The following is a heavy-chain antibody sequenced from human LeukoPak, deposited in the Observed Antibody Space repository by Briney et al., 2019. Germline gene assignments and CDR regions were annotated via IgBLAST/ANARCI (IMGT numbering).Heavy chain of an antibody. Sequence: ASVKVSCKASGGTFSNFAISWVRQDPGQGLEWMGGIIPMSGKANYAQKFQGRVTITADESTSTAYMELSSLRSEDTAVYYCASGEPYYYGSFHYYYMDVWGKGTTVTISS. CDR3: ASGEPYYYGSFHYYYMDV. J-gene: IGHJ6*03. V-gene: IGHV1-69*13. D-gene: IGHD3-22*01. CDR1: GGTFSNFA. CDR2: IIPMSGKA.